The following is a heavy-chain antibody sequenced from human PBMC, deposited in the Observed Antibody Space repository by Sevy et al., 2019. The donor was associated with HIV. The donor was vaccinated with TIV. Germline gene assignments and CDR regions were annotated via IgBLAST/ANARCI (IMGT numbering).Heavy chain of an antibody. V-gene: IGHV1-2*02. J-gene: IGHJ4*02. CDR1: AYTFTGHY. CDR3: ARGGVVLEPAARGYFDY. Sequence: ASVKVSCKASAYTFTGHYIHWVRQAPGQGLECMGWINPNSGGKIYAQKFQGRVTMTRDTSISTAYMELSRLRSDDTAVYYCARGGVVLEPAARGYFDYWGQGTLVTVSS. CDR2: INPNSGGK. D-gene: IGHD2-2*01.